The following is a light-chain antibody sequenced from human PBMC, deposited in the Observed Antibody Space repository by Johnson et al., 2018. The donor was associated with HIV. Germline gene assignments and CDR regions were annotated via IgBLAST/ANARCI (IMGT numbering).Light chain of an antibody. J-gene: IGLJ1*01. Sequence: QSVLTQPPSVSAAPGQKVTISCSGSSSNIGKNYVSWYQQLQGTAPKLLIYDNNKRPSGIPDRFSGSKSGTSATLGITGLQTGDEADYYCGTWDSSLSAGFYVFGTGTKVTVL. V-gene: IGLV1-51*01. CDR2: DNN. CDR3: GTWDSSLSAGFYV. CDR1: SSNIGKNY.